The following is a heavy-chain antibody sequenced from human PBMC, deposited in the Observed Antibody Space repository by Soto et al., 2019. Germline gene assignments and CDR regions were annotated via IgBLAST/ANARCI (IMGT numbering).Heavy chain of an antibody. V-gene: IGHV5-51*01. J-gene: IGHJ6*02. Sequence: PGETLKSACKGSGYSFTSYWIGWVRQMPGKGVELMVSIYAGDSDTRYSPSFQGQVTIAADKSISTAYLQWSSLKDSDTAMYYCARHKSCSSTSCYTYYFYYGMYXWGQATTVTVS. CDR2: IYAGDSDT. D-gene: IGHD2-2*02. CDR3: ARHKSCSSTSCYTYYFYYGMYX. CDR1: GYSFTSYW.